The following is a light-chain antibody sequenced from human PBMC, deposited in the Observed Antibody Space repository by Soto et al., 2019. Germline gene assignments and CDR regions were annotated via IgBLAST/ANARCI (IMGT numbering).Light chain of an antibody. J-gene: IGKJ4*01. V-gene: IGKV3-20*01. CDR1: QSVSSC. Sequence: EIVLTQSPGTLSLSPGERATLSCRASQSVSSCLAWYQQKPAQAPRLLIYGASSRATGIPDRFSGSGSGTDFTLTISRLEPEDFAVYYCQQYGSSPRLTFGGGTKVEIK. CDR3: QQYGSSPRLT. CDR2: GAS.